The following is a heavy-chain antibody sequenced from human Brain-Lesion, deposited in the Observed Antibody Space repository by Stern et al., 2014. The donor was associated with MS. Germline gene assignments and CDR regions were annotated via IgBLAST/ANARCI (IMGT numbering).Heavy chain of an antibody. CDR2: FDPEDGET. CDR3: ATLSPGAGGNYYRHFDY. CDR1: GYTLTELS. Sequence: VHLVESGAEVKKPGASVKVSCKVSGYTLTELSMHWVRQAPRKGLERMGGFDPEDGETIYAQKFQGRVTMTEDTSTDTAYMELSSLRSEDTAVYYCATLSPGAGGNYYRHFDYWGQGTLVTVSS. D-gene: IGHD1-26*01. V-gene: IGHV1-24*01. J-gene: IGHJ4*02.